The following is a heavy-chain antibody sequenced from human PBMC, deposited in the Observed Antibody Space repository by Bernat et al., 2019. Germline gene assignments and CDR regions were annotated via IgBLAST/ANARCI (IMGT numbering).Heavy chain of an antibody. Sequence: QVHLVESGGGVVQPGRSLRLSCAASGFTFSASGVDWARQAPGKGLAWVSLISYEGKNKNYADSVKGRFTISRDNSKNTVYLQMDSLRAEDSARYYWARHCCQLFRDHWGLLTLVSVSS. D-gene: IGHD2-21*01. CDR3: ARHCCQLFRDH. J-gene: IGHJ4*02. CDR2: ISYEGKNK. CDR1: GFTFSASG. V-gene: IGHV3-33*01.